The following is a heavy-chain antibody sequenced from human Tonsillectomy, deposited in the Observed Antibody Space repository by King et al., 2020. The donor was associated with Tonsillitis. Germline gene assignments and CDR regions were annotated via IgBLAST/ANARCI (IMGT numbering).Heavy chain of an antibody. D-gene: IGHD3-9*01. V-gene: IGHV3-23*03. CDR3: AKGGDDILTGYYPDY. CDR1: GFPFSSYA. J-gene: IGHJ4*02. Sequence: VQLVESGGGLVQPGGSLRLSCAASGFPFSSYAMSWVRQAPGKGLEWVSVIYSGGSSTYYADSEKGRFTISRDNSKNTLYLQMNSLRAEDTAVYYCAKGGDDILTGYYPDYWGQGTLVTVSS. CDR2: IYSGGSST.